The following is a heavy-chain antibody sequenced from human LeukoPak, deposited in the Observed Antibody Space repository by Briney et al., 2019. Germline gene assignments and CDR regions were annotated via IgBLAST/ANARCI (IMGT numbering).Heavy chain of an antibody. CDR3: ARDPSVWDIVAVPAAHSFDY. CDR1: GFTFSSYA. D-gene: IGHD2-2*01. V-gene: IGHV3-30-3*01. CDR2: ISYDGSNK. J-gene: IGHJ4*02. Sequence: PGRSLRLSCAASGFTFSSYAMHWVRQAPGKGLEWVAVISYDGSNKYYADSVRGRFTISRDNSKNTLYLQMNSLRAEDTAVYYCARDPSVWDIVAVPAAHSFDYWGQGTLVTVSS.